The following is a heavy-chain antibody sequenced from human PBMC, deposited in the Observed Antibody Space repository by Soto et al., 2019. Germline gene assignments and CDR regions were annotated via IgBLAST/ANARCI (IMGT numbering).Heavy chain of an antibody. Sequence: QVQLQQWGAGLLKPSETLSLTCAVYGGSFSGYYWSWIRQPPGKGLEWIGEINHSGSTNYNPSLNSRVNTTIDTPKNQFAVKLSFVTDAKTAVYYSARESGRHYNILTGYYTSWFDPWGQGTLVTITS. CDR2: INHSGST. D-gene: IGHD3-9*01. CDR3: ARESGRHYNILTGYYTSWFDP. J-gene: IGHJ5*02. CDR1: GGSFSGYY. V-gene: IGHV4-34*01.